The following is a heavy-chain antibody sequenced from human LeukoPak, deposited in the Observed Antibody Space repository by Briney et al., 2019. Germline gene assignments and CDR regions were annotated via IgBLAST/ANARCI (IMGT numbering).Heavy chain of an antibody. J-gene: IGHJ4*02. V-gene: IGHV3-21*04. CDR1: GFTFSSYS. CDR2: ISSSSSYI. D-gene: IGHD5-12*01. CDR3: AKPRRGYSGYAEGYYFDY. Sequence: GGSLRLSCAASGFTFSSYSMNWVRQAPGKGLEWVSSISSSSSYIYYADSVKGRFTISRDNSKNTLYLQMNSLRAEDTAVYYCAKPRRGYSGYAEGYYFDYWGQGTLVTVSS.